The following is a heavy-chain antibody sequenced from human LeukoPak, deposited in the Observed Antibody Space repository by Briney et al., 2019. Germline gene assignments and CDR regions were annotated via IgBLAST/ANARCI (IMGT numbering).Heavy chain of an antibody. J-gene: IGHJ3*02. D-gene: IGHD2-2*01. CDR2: IRWNSGSI. CDR3: AKDIASTGWGFDAFDI. V-gene: IGHV3-9*01. CDR1: GFTFDDYA. Sequence: GGSLRLSCAASGFTFDDYAMHWVRQAPGKGLEWVSGIRWNSGSIGYADSVKGRFIISRDNAKNSLYLQMNSLRAEDTALYYCAKDIASTGWGFDAFDIWGQGTMVTVSS.